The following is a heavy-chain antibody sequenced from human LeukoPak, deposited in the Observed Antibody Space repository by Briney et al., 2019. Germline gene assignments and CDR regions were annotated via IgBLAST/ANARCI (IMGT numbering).Heavy chain of an antibody. D-gene: IGHD3-22*01. CDR1: GGSISSGGYS. CDR2: MYLSGTT. CDR3: AGLVGRYSSGLYYYYFDY. Sequence: SETLSLTCAVSGGSISSGGYSWSWIRQPPGKGLEWIGEMYLSGTTHSNPSVKSRVTISIDKSKNQFFLNLSSVTAADTAVYYCAGLVGRYSSGLYYYYFDYWGQGTLVTVSS. V-gene: IGHV4-30-2*01. J-gene: IGHJ4*02.